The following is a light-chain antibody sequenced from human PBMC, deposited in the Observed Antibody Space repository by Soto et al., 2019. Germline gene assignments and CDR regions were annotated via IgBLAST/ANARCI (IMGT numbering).Light chain of an antibody. Sequence: DIVMTQSPDSLAVSLGERATINCKSSQSLYNSNNLNYLAWYQQKPGQPPKLLLYWASTRESGVPDRFSGSGSGTDFTLTINSLQAADVAVYYCQQYHSTPSTFGQGTKLEIK. V-gene: IGKV4-1*01. CDR1: QSLYNSNNLNY. CDR3: QQYHSTPST. CDR2: WAS. J-gene: IGKJ2*01.